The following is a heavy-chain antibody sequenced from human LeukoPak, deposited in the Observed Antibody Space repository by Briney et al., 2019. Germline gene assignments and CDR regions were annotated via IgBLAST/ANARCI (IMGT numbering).Heavy chain of an antibody. CDR3: AKDMVYYYGSGILT. Sequence: GGSLRLSCAASGFTFSGYAMSWVRQAPGKGLEWVSAISGSGGSTYYADSVKGRFTISRDNSKNTLYLQMNSLRAEDTAVYYCAKDMVYYYGSGILTWGQGTLVTVSS. D-gene: IGHD3-10*01. J-gene: IGHJ5*02. CDR1: GFTFSGYA. CDR2: ISGSGGST. V-gene: IGHV3-23*01.